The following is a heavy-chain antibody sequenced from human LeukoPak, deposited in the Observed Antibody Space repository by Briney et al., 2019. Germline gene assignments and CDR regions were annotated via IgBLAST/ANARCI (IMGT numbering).Heavy chain of an antibody. CDR2: IYPGDSDT. D-gene: IGHD6-13*01. CDR3: AHANVAAAFDY. V-gene: IGHV5-51*01. Sequence: KPGESLKISCKGSGSTFTSYWIGWVRQLPGKGLEWMGIIYPGDSDTRYSPSFQGQVTISADKSISTAYLQWSSLKASDTAMYYCAHANVAAAFDYWGQGTLVTVSS. CDR1: GSTFTSYW. J-gene: IGHJ4*02.